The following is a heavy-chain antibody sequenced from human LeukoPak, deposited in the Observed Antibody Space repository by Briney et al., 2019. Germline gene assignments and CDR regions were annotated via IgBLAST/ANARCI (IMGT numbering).Heavy chain of an antibody. CDR1: GDSVSSNTPA. Sequence: SQTLSVTCDISGDSVSSNTPAWNWIRQSPSRGLEWLGRIYYRSKWYNDYAVSVRSRITINPDTAKNQFSLQLNSVTPEDTAVYYCARQQRGAFDYWGQGTLVTVSS. CDR3: ARQQRGAFDY. V-gene: IGHV6-1*01. CDR2: IYYRSKWYN. J-gene: IGHJ4*02. D-gene: IGHD6-13*01.